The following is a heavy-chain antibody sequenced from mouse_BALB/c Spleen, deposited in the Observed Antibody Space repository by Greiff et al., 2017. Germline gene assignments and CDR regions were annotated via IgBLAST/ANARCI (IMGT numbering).Heavy chain of an antibody. CDR1: GFTFSSFG. CDR2: ISSGSSTI. J-gene: IGHJ2*01. D-gene: IGHD1-1*02. Sequence: EVNVVESGGGLVQPGGSRKLSCAASGFTFSSFGMHWVRQAPEKGLEWVAYISSGSSTIYYADTVKGRFTISRDNPKNTLFLQMTSLRSEDTAMYYCARELSDYWGEGTTLTVSS. V-gene: IGHV5-17*02. CDR3: ARELSDY.